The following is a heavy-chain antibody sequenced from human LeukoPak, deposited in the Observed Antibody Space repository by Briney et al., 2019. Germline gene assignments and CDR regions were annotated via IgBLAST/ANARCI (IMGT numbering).Heavy chain of an antibody. CDR3: ARVLGYCSGGSCYGYFDY. V-gene: IGHV4-39*07. CDR2: IYHSGST. Sequence: SETLSLTCAVSGGSISSGGYSWSWIRQPPGKGLEWIGSIYHSGSTYYNPSLKSRVTISVDTSKNQFSLKLSSVTAADTAVYYCARVLGYCSGGSCYGYFDYWGQGTLVTVSS. D-gene: IGHD2-15*01. J-gene: IGHJ4*02. CDR1: GGSISSGGYS.